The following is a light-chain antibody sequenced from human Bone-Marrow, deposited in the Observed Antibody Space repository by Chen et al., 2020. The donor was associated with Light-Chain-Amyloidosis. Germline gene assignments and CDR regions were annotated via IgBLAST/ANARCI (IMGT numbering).Light chain of an antibody. V-gene: IGLV6-57*01. J-gene: IGLJ3*02. Sequence: FLLTQPHSVWASPGKTVMISFIRSSCSIDTNDVQWNQQRPGSSPHTVIYEDDQRPSVVPDRFSGSIDRASNSASRTISGLKTEDEADYYCQSYQGSSQGVFGGVTKLTVL. CDR3: QSYQGSSQGV. CDR1: SCSIDTND. CDR2: EDD.